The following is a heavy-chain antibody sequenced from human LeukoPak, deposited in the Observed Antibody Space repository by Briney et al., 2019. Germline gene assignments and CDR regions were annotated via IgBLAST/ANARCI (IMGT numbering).Heavy chain of an antibody. CDR3: ARDHDGDSEYFDY. Sequence: PGGSLRLSCAASGFTFRTFWMAWVRQAPGKGLEWVANIKQDGSDKYYLDSVEGRFTISRDNADNSLYLQLNSLRVEDTAVHYCARDHDGDSEYFDYWGQGTLVTVSS. D-gene: IGHD4-17*01. CDR2: IKQDGSDK. CDR1: GFTFRTFW. V-gene: IGHV3-7*01. J-gene: IGHJ4*02.